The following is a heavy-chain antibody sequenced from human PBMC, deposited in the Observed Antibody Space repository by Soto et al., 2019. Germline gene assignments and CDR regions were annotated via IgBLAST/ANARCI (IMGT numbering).Heavy chain of an antibody. V-gene: IGHV1-18*01. Sequence: SCKASGYTFTSYGISWVRQAPGQGLEWMGWISAYNGNTNYAQKLQGRVTMTTDTSTSTVYMELSSLRSEDTAVYYCARGYYDSSGKGNAFDIWGQGTMVTVSS. CDR3: ARGYYDSSGKGNAFDI. D-gene: IGHD3-22*01. J-gene: IGHJ3*02. CDR1: GYTFTSYG. CDR2: ISAYNGNT.